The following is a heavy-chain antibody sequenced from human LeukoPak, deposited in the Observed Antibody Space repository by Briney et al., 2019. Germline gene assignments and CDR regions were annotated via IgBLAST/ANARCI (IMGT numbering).Heavy chain of an antibody. CDR3: ARVWQWLRYGMDV. Sequence: GGSLRLSCAASVFTFRIYSMNWVRQAPGKGLEWVSSISSSSSYIYYPDSVTGRFTNCRDNDKNSLYLQMNSLRAEDTAVYYCARVWQWLRYGMDVWGQGTTVTVSS. J-gene: IGHJ6*02. CDR2: ISSSSSYI. V-gene: IGHV3-21*01. D-gene: IGHD6-19*01. CDR1: VFTFRIYS.